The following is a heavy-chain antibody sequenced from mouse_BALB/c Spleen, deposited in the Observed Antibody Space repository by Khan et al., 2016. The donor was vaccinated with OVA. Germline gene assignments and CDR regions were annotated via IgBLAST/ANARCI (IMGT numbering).Heavy chain of an antibody. V-gene: IGHV14-3*02. J-gene: IGHJ2*01. CDR3: ARMARK. Sequence: VQLQQSGAELVKSGATVKLSCTASGLNIKDTYMHWLKQWPEPGLEWIGRIDPPHGNTKYDPQFQGQATITADPSSNTASLQLSRLTSADPAVSYCARMARKWGQGTTLTVSS. CDR2: IDPPHGNT. CDR1: GLNIKDTY.